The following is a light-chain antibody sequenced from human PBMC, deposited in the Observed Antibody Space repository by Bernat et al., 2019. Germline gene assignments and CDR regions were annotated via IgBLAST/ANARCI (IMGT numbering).Light chain of an antibody. Sequence: QSVLTQPPPLSSAPEHTVTISCSASSSNIGTNDVYWYQHFPGNPPQLLTHPYNQRPSGLPDRFSGSKSGKSASLAVTGLRPEDEADYYCLAWDGSLNGRVFGGGTRLTVL. CDR3: LAWDGSLNGRV. J-gene: IGLJ3*02. V-gene: IGLV1-47*01. CDR2: PYN. CDR1: SSNIGTND.